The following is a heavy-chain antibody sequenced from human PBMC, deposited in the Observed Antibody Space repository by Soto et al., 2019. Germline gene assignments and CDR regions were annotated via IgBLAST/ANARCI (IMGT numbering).Heavy chain of an antibody. J-gene: IGHJ5*02. V-gene: IGHV3-30-3*01. CDR1: GFTFSNYA. Sequence: QVQLVESGGGVVQPGRSLRLSCAASGFTFSNYAMHWVRQAPGKGLEWVAVISYDGTTENYEDSVEGRFTVSRDNSKNMGYLQVTSLRADDTAVYYCVRARVPSAIFVWFDPWGQGTLVTVSS. D-gene: IGHD2-2*01. CDR2: ISYDGTTE. CDR3: VRARVPSAIFVWFDP.